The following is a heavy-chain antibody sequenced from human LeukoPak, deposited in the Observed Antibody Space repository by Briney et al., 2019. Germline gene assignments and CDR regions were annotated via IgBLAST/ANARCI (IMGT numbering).Heavy chain of an antibody. CDR1: GASVSSASY. CDR3: ARSRAFNSGAFDP. CDR2: IYNGVNT. Sequence: SETLSLTCTVSGASVSSASYWSWIRQPPGKGVEWIAHIYNGVNTNYNPSLKSRVTISVDTSKNQFPLRLNSVTAADTAVYYCARSRAFNSGAFDPWGQGSLVTVSS. V-gene: IGHV4-61*01. J-gene: IGHJ5*02. D-gene: IGHD1-26*01.